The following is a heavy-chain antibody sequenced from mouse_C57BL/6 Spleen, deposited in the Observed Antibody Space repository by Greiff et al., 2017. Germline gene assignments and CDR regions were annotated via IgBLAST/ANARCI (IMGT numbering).Heavy chain of an antibody. V-gene: IGHV1-39*01. CDR3: ATFITTVVALPYYAMDY. J-gene: IGHJ4*01. Sequence: EVKLMESGPELVKPGASVKISCKASGYSFTDYNMNWVKQSNGKSLEWIGVINPNYGTTSYNQKFKGKATLTVDQSSSTAYMQLNSLTSEDSAVYYCATFITTVVALPYYAMDYWGQGTSVTVSS. CDR1: GYSFTDYN. CDR2: INPNYGTT. D-gene: IGHD1-1*01.